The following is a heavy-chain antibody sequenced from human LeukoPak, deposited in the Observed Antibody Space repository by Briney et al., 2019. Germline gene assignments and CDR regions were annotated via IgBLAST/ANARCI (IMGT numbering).Heavy chain of an antibody. D-gene: IGHD3-3*01. Sequence: GGSLRLSCAASGFTFSSYWMHWVRQAPGKGLVWVSRINTDGSSTSYADSVKGRFTTSRDNAKNTLYLQMNSLRAEDTAVYYCARADFWSGYPIDYWGQGTLVTVSS. V-gene: IGHV3-74*01. CDR1: GFTFSSYW. CDR2: INTDGSST. J-gene: IGHJ4*02. CDR3: ARADFWSGYPIDY.